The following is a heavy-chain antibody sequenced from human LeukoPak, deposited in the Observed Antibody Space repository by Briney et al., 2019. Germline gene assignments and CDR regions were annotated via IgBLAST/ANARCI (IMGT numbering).Heavy chain of an antibody. CDR1: GGSISSYY. CDR2: IYYSGST. Sequence: SETLSLTCPVSGGSISSYYWSWIRQPPGKGLEWIRYIYYSGSTNYNPSLKSRVTISVHTSTNQFSLKLSSVTSADTAVYYCARGQIRGEIILWGTAMVDYWGQGTLVTVSS. J-gene: IGHJ4*02. CDR3: ARGQIRGEIILWGTAMVDY. V-gene: IGHV4-59*01. D-gene: IGHD5-18*01.